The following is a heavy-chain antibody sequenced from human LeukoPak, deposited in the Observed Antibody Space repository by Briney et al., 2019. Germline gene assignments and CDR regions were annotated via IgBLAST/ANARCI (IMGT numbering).Heavy chain of an antibody. Sequence: SVKVSCKASGGTFSSYAISWVRQAPGQGLEWMGGIIPIFGTANYAQKFQGRVTITADESTSTAYMELSSLRSEDTAVYYCARDAPNYDILTGSPDAFDIWGQGTMVTVSS. D-gene: IGHD3-9*01. CDR2: IIPIFGTA. CDR3: ARDAPNYDILTGSPDAFDI. CDR1: GGTFSSYA. V-gene: IGHV1-69*13. J-gene: IGHJ3*02.